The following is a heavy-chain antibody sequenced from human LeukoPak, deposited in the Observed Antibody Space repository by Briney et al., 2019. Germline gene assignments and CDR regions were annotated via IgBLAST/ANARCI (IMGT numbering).Heavy chain of an antibody. J-gene: IGHJ4*02. CDR2: FDPEEGET. CDR1: GYTLTELS. Sequence: ASVKVSCKVSGYTLTELSMHWVRQAPGKGLEWMGGFDPEEGETIYAQKFQGRVTMTEDTSTDTAYMELSSLRSEDTAVYYCATGRLRLGELSFMGNWGQGTLVTVSS. V-gene: IGHV1-24*01. CDR3: ATGRLRLGELSFMGN. D-gene: IGHD3-16*02.